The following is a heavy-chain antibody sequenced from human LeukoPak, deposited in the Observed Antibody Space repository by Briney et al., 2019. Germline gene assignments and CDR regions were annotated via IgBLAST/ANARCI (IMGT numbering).Heavy chain of an antibody. CDR3: ASGGGDCSGGSCYPPEY. CDR1: GYSISSDYY. D-gene: IGHD2-15*01. Sequence: SETLSLTCTVSGYSISSDYYWSWIRQPPGKGLEWIGYIYYSGSTNYNPSLKSRVTISVDTSKNQFSLKLSSVTAADTAVYYCASGGGDCSGGSCYPPEYWGQGTLVTVSS. J-gene: IGHJ4*02. CDR2: IYYSGST. V-gene: IGHV4-61*01.